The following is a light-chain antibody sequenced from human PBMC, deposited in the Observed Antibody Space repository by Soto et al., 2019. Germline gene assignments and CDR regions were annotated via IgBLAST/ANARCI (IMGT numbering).Light chain of an antibody. J-gene: IGLJ2*01. CDR2: EVS. V-gene: IGLV2-14*01. Sequence: QSALTQPASVSGSPGQSITISCTGTSSDVGAYNSVSWYQQHPGKAPKLMIYEVSNRPSGLSNRFSGSKSGNTASLTISGLQSEDEADYYCSSYAGSSTVVVFGGGTKLTVL. CDR3: SSYAGSSTVVV. CDR1: SSDVGAYNS.